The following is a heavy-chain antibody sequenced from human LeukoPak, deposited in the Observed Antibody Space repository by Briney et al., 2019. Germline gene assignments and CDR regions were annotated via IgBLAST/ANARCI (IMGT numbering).Heavy chain of an antibody. V-gene: IGHV3-23*01. CDR3: ANTYYYDSSGYPGGY. CDR1: GGSISSSSYY. Sequence: PSETLSLTCTVSGGSISSSSYYWGWIRQAPGKGLEWVSAISGSGGSIYYADSVKGRFTISRDNSKNTLYLQMNSLRAEDTAVYYCANTYYYDSSGYPGGYWGQGTLVTVSS. D-gene: IGHD3-22*01. CDR2: ISGSGGSI. J-gene: IGHJ4*02.